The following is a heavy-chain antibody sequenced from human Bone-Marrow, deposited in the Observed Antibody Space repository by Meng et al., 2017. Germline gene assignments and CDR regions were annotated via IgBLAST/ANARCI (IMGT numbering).Heavy chain of an antibody. J-gene: IGHJ4*02. V-gene: IGHV3-30*01. CDR2: ISYDASNK. CDR3: ASQGRGYSYGRPDY. Sequence: QGQLGESGGGVVQPGRSLRLSCAASGFTFSSYAMHWVRQAPGKGLEWVAVISYDASNKYYADSVKGRFTISRDNSKNTLYLQMNSLRAEDTAVYYCASQGRGYSYGRPDYWGQGTLVTVSS. D-gene: IGHD5-18*01. CDR1: GFTFSSYA.